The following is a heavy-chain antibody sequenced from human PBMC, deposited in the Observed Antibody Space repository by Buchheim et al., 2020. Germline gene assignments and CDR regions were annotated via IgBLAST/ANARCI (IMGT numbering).Heavy chain of an antibody. J-gene: IGHJ6*02. CDR2: MNPNSGNT. CDR1: GYTFTSYD. Sequence: QVQLVQSGAEVKKPGASVKVSCKASGYTFTSYDINWVRQATGQGLEWMGWMNPNSGNTGYAQKFQGRATMTRNTSISTAYMELSSLRSEDTAVYYCARGEWRWLQTIYYYYGMDVWGQGTT. CDR3: ARGEWRWLQTIYYYYGMDV. V-gene: IGHV1-8*01. D-gene: IGHD5-24*01.